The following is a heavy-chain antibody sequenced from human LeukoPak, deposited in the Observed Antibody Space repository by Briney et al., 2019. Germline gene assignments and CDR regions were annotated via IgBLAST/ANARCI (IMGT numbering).Heavy chain of an antibody. CDR1: GYTFTGYY. V-gene: IGHV1-2*02. Sequence: ASVKVSCKASGYTFTGYYMHWVRQAPGQGLEWMGWINPNSGGTNYAQKFQGRVTMTRDTSISTAYMELSRLRSDDTAVYYCAGSGYNWNGDGGDWFDPWGQGTLVTVSS. D-gene: IGHD1-1*01. J-gene: IGHJ5*02. CDR3: AGSGYNWNGDGGDWFDP. CDR2: INPNSGGT.